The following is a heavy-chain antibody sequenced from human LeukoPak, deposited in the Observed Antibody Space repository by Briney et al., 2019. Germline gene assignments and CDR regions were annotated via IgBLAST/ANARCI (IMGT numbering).Heavy chain of an antibody. J-gene: IGHJ3*02. D-gene: IGHD6-6*01. V-gene: IGHV4-34*01. CDR1: GGSFSGYY. CDR2: INHSGST. CDR3: AREYSSSIGAFDI. Sequence: SETLSLTCAVYGGSFSGYYWSWIRQPPGKGLEWIGEINHSGSTNYNPSLKSRVTISVDTSKNQFSLKLSSVTAAGTAVYYCAREYSSSIGAFDIWGQGTMVTVSS.